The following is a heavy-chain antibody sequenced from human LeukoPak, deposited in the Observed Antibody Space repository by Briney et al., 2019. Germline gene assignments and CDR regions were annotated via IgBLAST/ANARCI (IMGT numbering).Heavy chain of an antibody. CDR1: GFNFKNYW. D-gene: IGHD5-24*01. CDR2: IINDGSST. Sequence: GGSLRLSCAASGFNFKNYWMHWVRQAPGKGREWVSRIINDGSSTTYADSVKGRFTISRDNAKDTLYLPMNSLRVEDTAVYYCARVADGDKYGGRDYWGQGTLVTVSS. CDR3: ARVADGDKYGGRDY. V-gene: IGHV3-74*01. J-gene: IGHJ4*02.